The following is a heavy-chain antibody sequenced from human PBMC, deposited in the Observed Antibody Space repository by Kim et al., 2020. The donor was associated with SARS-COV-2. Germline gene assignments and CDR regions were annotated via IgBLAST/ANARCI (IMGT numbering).Heavy chain of an antibody. J-gene: IGHJ5*02. CDR3: ARAPGQQDSGWFDP. V-gene: IGHV4-31*02. D-gene: IGHD6-13*01. Sequence: NPSLKGRVTMSVDTSKNQFSLKLGSVTAADTAVYYCARAPGQQDSGWFDPWGQGTLVTVSS.